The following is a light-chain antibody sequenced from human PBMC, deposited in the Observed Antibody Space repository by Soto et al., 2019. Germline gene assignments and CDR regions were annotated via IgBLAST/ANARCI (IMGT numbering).Light chain of an antibody. CDR3: QQYGGSVPIT. CDR1: QSVSSAY. CDR2: GAS. J-gene: IGKJ5*01. Sequence: EIVLTQSPGTLSLSPGERATLSCRASQSVSSAYLAWYQQKPGQAPRLLISGASSRATGIPDRFSGSGSGTDFSLTISRLEPEDFAVYYCQQYGGSVPITFGQGTRLDI. V-gene: IGKV3-20*01.